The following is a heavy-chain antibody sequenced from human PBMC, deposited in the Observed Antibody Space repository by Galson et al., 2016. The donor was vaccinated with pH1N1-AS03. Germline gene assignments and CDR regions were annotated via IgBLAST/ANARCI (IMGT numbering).Heavy chain of an antibody. CDR2: IYHNGNS. J-gene: IGHJ4*01. V-gene: IGHV4-4*02. CDR3: ARAGQRHRVGDY. CDR1: GDSISSNHW. Sequence: ETLSLTCSVSGDSISSNHWWTWVRQPPGKGLEWIAEIYHNGNSNYNPTLKSRVSISVDKSKNQFSLNLSSVTAADTAVYYCARAGQRHRVGDYWGHGTLVTVSS. D-gene: IGHD6-25*01.